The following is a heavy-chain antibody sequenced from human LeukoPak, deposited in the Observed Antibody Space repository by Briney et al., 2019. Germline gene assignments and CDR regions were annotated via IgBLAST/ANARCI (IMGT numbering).Heavy chain of an antibody. CDR2: INPNSGDT. Sequence: ASVKVSCEASGYTFTSYYMHWVRQAPGQGLEWMGWINPNSGDTNYAQKFQGRVTMTRDTSISTAYMELSRLRSDDTAVYYCARYCSSSSCFFTGRKYNGMDVWGQGTTVTVSS. CDR3: ARYCSSSSCFFTGRKYNGMDV. J-gene: IGHJ6*02. D-gene: IGHD2-2*01. V-gene: IGHV1-2*02. CDR1: GYTFTSYY.